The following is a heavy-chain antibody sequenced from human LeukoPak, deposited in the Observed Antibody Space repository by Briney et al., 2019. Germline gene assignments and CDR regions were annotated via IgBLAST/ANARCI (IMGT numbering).Heavy chain of an antibody. CDR1: GFTFRNYW. Sequence: GGSLRLSCAASGFTFRNYWMGWVRQAPGKGLEWVANTKPDGSAEYYADSVRGRFTTSRDNANNFLYLQMNSLRAEDTAVYYCARDGGLNNDFDYWGQGTLVTVSS. D-gene: IGHD2-15*01. CDR2: TKPDGSAE. J-gene: IGHJ4*02. CDR3: ARDGGLNNDFDY. V-gene: IGHV3-7*01.